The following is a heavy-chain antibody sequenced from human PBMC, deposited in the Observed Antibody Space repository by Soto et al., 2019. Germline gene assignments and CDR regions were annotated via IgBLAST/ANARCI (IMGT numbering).Heavy chain of an antibody. V-gene: IGHV4-30-4*01. CDR1: GGSISSGDYY. Sequence: QVQLQESGPGLVKPSQTLSLTCTVSGGSISSGDYYWSWIRQPPGKGLEWIGYIYYSGSTYYNPSLKSRVTISVDTSNNQFSLKLSSVTAADTAVYYCASRAPNYDFWSGANFDYWGQGTLVTVSS. CDR3: ASRAPNYDFWSGANFDY. D-gene: IGHD3-3*01. J-gene: IGHJ4*02. CDR2: IYYSGST.